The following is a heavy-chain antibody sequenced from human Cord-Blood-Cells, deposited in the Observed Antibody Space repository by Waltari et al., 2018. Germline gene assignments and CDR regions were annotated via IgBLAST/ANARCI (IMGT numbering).Heavy chain of an antibody. CDR3: AKYRNIVATIDY. CDR2: ISGSGGST. J-gene: IGHJ4*02. D-gene: IGHD5-12*01. V-gene: IGHV3-23*01. Sequence: EVQLLESGGGLVQPGGSLSLSCAASGFTFSRYAMSWVRQAPGKGLGWVSAISGSGGSTYYADSVKGRFTISRDNSKNTLYLQMNSLRAEDTAVYYCAKYRNIVATIDYWGQGTLVTVSS. CDR1: GFTFSRYA.